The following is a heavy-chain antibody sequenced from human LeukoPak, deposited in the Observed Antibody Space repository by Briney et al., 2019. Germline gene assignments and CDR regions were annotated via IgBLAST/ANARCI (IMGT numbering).Heavy chain of an antibody. D-gene: IGHD3-10*01. CDR1: GYTFTSYG. CDR3: ARVGITMVRGHQGWFDP. J-gene: IGHJ5*02. Sequence: ASVKVSCKASGYTFTSYGISWVRQAPGQGLEWMGWISAYNGNTNYAQKLQGRVTMTTDTSTSTAYMELRSLRSDDTAVYYCARVGITMVRGHQGWFDPWGQGTLVTVSS. CDR2: ISAYNGNT. V-gene: IGHV1-18*01.